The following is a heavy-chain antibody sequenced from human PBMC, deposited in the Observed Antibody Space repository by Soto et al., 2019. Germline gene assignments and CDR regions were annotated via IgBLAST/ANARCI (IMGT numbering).Heavy chain of an antibody. V-gene: IGHV2-5*04. CDR3: GRAYNWNYM. CDR1: GFSLDTTGVG. J-gene: IGHJ4*02. Sequence: QITLKESGPTLVKPTQTLMLTCSFSGFSLDTTGVGVGWVRQAPGKALEWLANIYWHDDKRYNPSLEGRLTITKDTSKNQVVLTMSNMDPVDKGTYYCGRAYNWNYMWGQGSLVTVSS. CDR2: IYWHDDK. D-gene: IGHD1-7*01.